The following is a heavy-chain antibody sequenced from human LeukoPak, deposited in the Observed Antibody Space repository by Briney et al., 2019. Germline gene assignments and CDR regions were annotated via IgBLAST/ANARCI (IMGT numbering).Heavy chain of an antibody. CDR3: ARDWITYSTRWYVSAFDY. CDR2: IKQDESEK. Sequence: GGSLRLSCAASGLTFSSYWMSWVRQAPGKGLEWVANIKQDESEKYYVDSVRGRFTISRDNAKNSLYLQMNSLRAEDTAIYYCARDWITYSTRWYVSAFDYWGQGTLVTVSS. V-gene: IGHV3-7*01. J-gene: IGHJ4*02. CDR1: GLTFSSYW. D-gene: IGHD6-13*01.